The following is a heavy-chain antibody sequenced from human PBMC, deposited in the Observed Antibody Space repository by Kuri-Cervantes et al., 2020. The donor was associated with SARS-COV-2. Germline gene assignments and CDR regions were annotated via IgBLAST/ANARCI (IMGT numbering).Heavy chain of an antibody. J-gene: IGHJ4*02. Sequence: GESLKISCATSGFTVSRAYMSWVRQAPGKGLEWVSLIYSAGNTYYAASVKGRFTISRDDSNNTLYLQMNSLRAEDTAVYYFARVEMATQIDYWGQGTLVTVSS. D-gene: IGHD5-24*01. CDR3: ARVEMATQIDY. V-gene: IGHV3-53*01. CDR2: IYSAGNT. CDR1: GFTVSRAY.